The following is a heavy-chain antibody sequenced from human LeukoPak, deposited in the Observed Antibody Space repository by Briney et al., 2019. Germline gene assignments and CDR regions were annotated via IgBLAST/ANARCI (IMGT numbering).Heavy chain of an antibody. Sequence: PSETLSLTCTVSGGSISNYYWTWIRQPPGKGLEWIGYIYYSGSTNYNPSLKSRVTISVDTSKNQFSLKLSSVTAADTAVYYCARGYGWLDYWGQGTLVTVSS. D-gene: IGHD2-8*02. CDR2: IYYSGST. J-gene: IGHJ4*02. V-gene: IGHV4-59*01. CDR3: ARGYGWLDY. CDR1: GGSISNYY.